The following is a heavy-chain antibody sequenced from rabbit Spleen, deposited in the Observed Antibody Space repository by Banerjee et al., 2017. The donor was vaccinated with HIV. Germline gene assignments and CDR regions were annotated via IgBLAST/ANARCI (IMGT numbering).Heavy chain of an antibody. J-gene: IGHJ4*01. CDR2: IDPVFGTT. Sequence: QDHLVESGGGLVQPGGSLKLSCKASAFDFSSGGVSWVRQAPGKGLEWIGYIDPVFGTTYYASWVNGRFTISSHNGQNTLYLQLNSLTAADTATYFCVRDIWYLKLWGPGTLVTV. CDR1: AFDFSSGG. CDR3: VRDIWYLKL. V-gene: IGHV1S47*01.